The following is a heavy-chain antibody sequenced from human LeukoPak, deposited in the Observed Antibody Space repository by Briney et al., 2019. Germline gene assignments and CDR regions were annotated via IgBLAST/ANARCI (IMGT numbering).Heavy chain of an antibody. V-gene: IGHV3-23*01. D-gene: IGHD7-27*01. CDR2: ISDSGGST. CDR3: AKDLGNSLGIDY. Sequence: GSLRLSCAASEFTFSSYAMSWVRQAPGKGLEWVSAISDSGGSTYYADSVKGRFTVSRDNSKNTLYLQMNSLRAEDTAVHYCAKDLGNSLGIDYWGQGTLVTVSS. J-gene: IGHJ4*02. CDR1: EFTFSSYA.